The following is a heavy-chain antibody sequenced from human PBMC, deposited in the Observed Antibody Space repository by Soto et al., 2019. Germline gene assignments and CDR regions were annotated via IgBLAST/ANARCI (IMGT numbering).Heavy chain of an antibody. D-gene: IGHD3-10*01. V-gene: IGHV4-59*01. CDR2: T. CDR3: ARDHLVRGLIRQYYGLDV. J-gene: IGHJ6*02. Sequence: TNYNPSLKSRATISVDTSKRQISLKVSAVTAADTAVYYCARDHLVRGLIRQYYGLDVWGQGSTVTVSS.